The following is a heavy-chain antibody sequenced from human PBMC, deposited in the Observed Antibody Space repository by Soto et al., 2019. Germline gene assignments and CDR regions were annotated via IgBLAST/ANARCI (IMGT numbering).Heavy chain of an antibody. Sequence: QLQLVQSGAEVKKPGSSVKVSCTASGGTLSTYAVTWVRQAPGQGLEWMGGLIPVLGTTTYAPKFQDRITITADESTNTAYLEVNSLRSEDTAVYYCARVGTPLVTAGWFDPWGQGTLVTVSS. CDR3: ARVGTPLVTAGWFDP. V-gene: IGHV1-69*01. J-gene: IGHJ5*02. CDR2: LIPVLGTT. CDR1: GGTLSTYA. D-gene: IGHD2-21*02.